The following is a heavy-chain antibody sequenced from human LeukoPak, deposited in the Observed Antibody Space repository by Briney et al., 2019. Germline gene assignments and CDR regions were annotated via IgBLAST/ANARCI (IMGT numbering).Heavy chain of an antibody. Sequence: GESLKISCKGSGYSFTSYWIGWVRQMPGKGLEWMGIIYPGDSDTRYSPSFQGQVTISADKSISTAYLQWSSLKASDTAMYYCARRYYYGSGAKYYFDYWGQGTLVTVSS. V-gene: IGHV5-51*01. CDR3: ARRYYYGSGAKYYFDY. CDR2: IYPGDSDT. D-gene: IGHD3-10*01. J-gene: IGHJ4*02. CDR1: GYSFTSYW.